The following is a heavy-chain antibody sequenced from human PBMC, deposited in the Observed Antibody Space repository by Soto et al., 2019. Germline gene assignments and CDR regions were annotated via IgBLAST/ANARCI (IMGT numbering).Heavy chain of an antibody. CDR1: GGTFSSYA. Sequence: ASVKVSCKASGGTFSSYAISWVRQAPGQGLEWMGGIIPIFGTANYAQKFQGRVTITADESTSTAYMELSSLRSEDTAVYYCARDANNAPLYCTNGVCYFEIYYFDYWGQGTLVTVSS. CDR3: ARDANNAPLYCTNGVCYFEIYYFDY. J-gene: IGHJ4*02. CDR2: IIPIFGTA. D-gene: IGHD2-8*01. V-gene: IGHV1-69*13.